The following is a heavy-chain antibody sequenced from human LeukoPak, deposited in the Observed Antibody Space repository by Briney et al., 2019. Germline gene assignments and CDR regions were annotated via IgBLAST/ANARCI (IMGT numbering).Heavy chain of an antibody. V-gene: IGHV3-23*01. CDR2: ISGNGINT. CDR1: GFTFNIYA. J-gene: IGHJ4*02. D-gene: IGHD3-16*01. Sequence: GGSLRLSCATSGFTFNIYAMNWVRQAPGKGLEWVSIISGNGINTYYADSVKGRFTISRDDSKNTLYLQMNSLRVDDTAVYYCARGVSDWGQGTLVTVAS. CDR3: ARGVSD.